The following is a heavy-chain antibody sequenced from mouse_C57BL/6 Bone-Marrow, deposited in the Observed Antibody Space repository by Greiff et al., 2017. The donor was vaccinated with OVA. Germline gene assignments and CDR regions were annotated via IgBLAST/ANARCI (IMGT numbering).Heavy chain of an antibody. Sequence: EVKLLESGPELVKPGASVKISCKASGYTFTDYYMNWVKQSHGKSLEWIGDINPNNGGTSYNQKFKGKATLTVDKSSSTAYMELRSLTSEDSAVYYCARLYYGSSLCWYFDVWGTGTTVTVSS. CDR1: GYTFTDYY. J-gene: IGHJ1*03. V-gene: IGHV1-26*01. CDR3: ARLYYGSSLCWYFDV. D-gene: IGHD1-1*01. CDR2: INPNNGGT.